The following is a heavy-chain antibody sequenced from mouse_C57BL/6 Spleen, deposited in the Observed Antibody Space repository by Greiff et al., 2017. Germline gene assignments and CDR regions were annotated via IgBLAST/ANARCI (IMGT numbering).Heavy chain of an antibody. J-gene: IGHJ2*01. V-gene: IGHV1-52*01. CDR2: IDPADSET. D-gene: IGHD2-5*01. CDR1: GFTFTSYW. CDR3: ARGGTNYSNFDY. Sequence: VQLQQPGAELVRPGASVKLSCKASGFTFTSYWLHWVTQRPIQGLEWIGNIDPADSETHYNQKFKDKATFARDKSSSTAYMQNSSLTSEDSAVYDCARGGTNYSNFDYWGQGTTLTVSA.